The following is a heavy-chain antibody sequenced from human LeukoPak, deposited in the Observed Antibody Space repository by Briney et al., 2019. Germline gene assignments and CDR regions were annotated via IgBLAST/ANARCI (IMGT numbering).Heavy chain of an antibody. V-gene: IGHV4-39*01. J-gene: IGHJ4*02. CDR1: GGSISSSSSY. D-gene: IGHD3-10*01. CDR3: ATLYGSGTYYFDY. CDR2: IYYSGST. Sequence: SETLSLTCTVSGGSISSSSSYWGWIRQPPGKGLEWIGHIYYSGSTYYDPSLKGRITMSVDTSKNKFSLKLSSVTAADTAVYYCATLYGSGTYYFDYWVQGTLVTVSS.